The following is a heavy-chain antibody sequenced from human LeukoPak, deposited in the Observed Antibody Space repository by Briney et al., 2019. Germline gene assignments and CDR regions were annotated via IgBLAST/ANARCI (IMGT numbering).Heavy chain of an antibody. CDR3: ARASIAAAGPIFDY. CDR1: GGSISSYY. J-gene: IGHJ4*02. V-gene: IGHV4-59*08. Sequence: SETLSLTCTVSGGSISSYYWSWIRQPPGKGLEWIGYIYYSGSTNYIPSLKSRVTISVDTSKNQFSLKLSSVTAADTAVYYCARASIAAAGPIFDYWGQGTLVTVSS. D-gene: IGHD6-13*01. CDR2: IYYSGST.